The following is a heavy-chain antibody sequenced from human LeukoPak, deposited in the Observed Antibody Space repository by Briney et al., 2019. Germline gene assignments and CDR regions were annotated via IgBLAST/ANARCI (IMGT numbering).Heavy chain of an antibody. CDR2: IWYDGSNK. D-gene: IGHD1-7*01. CDR3: AKDGDLTGTIDY. CDR1: GFTFSNYG. J-gene: IGHJ4*02. Sequence: PGGSLRLSCAASGFTFSNYGMHWVRLAPGKGLEWVAVIWYDGSNKYYADSVKGRFTISRDNSKNTLYLQMNSLRAEDTAVYYCAKDGDLTGTIDYWGQGTLVTVSS. V-gene: IGHV3-33*06.